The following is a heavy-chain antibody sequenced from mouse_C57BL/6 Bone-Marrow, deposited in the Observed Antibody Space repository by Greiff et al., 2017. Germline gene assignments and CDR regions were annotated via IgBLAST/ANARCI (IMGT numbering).Heavy chain of an antibody. CDR3: ARRAPYYCGSSYFDY. D-gene: IGHD1-1*01. J-gene: IGHJ2*01. CDR1: GYTFTDYY. CDR2: IYPGSGNT. Sequence: VQLQQSGAELVRPGASVKLSCKASGYTFTDYYINWVKQRPGQGLEWIARIYPGSGNTYYNEKFKGKATLTAEKSSSTAYMQLSSLTSEDSAVYFCARRAPYYCGSSYFDYWGQGTTLTVSS. V-gene: IGHV1-76*01.